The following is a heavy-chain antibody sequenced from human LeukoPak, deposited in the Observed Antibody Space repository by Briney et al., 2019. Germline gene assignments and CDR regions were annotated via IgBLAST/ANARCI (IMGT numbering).Heavy chain of an antibody. CDR1: GGSISSSSYY. Sequence: SETLSLTCTVSGGSISSSSYYWGWIRQPPGKGLEWIGSIYYSGSTYYNPSLKSRVTISVDTSKNQFSLKLSSVTAADTAVYYCARRITMIVVVLYNWFDPWGQGTLVTVSS. CDR3: ARRITMIVVVLYNWFDP. V-gene: IGHV4-39*07. D-gene: IGHD3-22*01. J-gene: IGHJ5*02. CDR2: IYYSGST.